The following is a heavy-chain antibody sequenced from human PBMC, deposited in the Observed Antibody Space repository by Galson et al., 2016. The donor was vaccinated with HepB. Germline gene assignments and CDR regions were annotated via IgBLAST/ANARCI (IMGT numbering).Heavy chain of an antibody. Sequence: SETLSLTCTVSGYSITTGYNWECIRQSPGKGLEWIASIDKSGTTYYNASLKSRVTMSVDTTKNQYSLSLNSMTAADTAVYYCAGAGYWGRGILVTVSS. CDR2: IDKSGTT. J-gene: IGHJ4*02. V-gene: IGHV4-38-2*02. D-gene: IGHD1-14*01. CDR1: GYSITTGYN. CDR3: AGAGY.